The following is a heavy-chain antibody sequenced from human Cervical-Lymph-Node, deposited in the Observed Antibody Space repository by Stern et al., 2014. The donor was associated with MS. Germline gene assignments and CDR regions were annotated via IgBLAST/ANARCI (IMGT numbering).Heavy chain of an antibody. J-gene: IGHJ4*02. CDR3: ARKSLSMDHYFDS. D-gene: IGHD2-2*03. CDR1: GASINSYY. V-gene: IGHV4-59*01. Sequence: QVQLVQSGPGLVKPSETLSLTCTVYGASINSYYWNRIRQPPGKGLVWIGYIYYTGTTNYNPSLKGRVAISLDTSKNQFSLILRSVSAADTAVYYCARKSLSMDHYFDSWGQGTLVTVSS. CDR2: IYYTGTT.